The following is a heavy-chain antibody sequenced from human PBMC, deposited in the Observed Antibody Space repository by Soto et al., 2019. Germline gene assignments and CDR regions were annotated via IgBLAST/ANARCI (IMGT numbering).Heavy chain of an antibody. J-gene: IGHJ6*02. D-gene: IGHD3-3*02. CDR2: SYWNDDR. V-gene: IGHV2-5*01. Sequence: QFTLKESGPTVVKPTEALTLTCTFSGFSLTTGGVGVGWIRQPPGRSPEWLAVSYWNDDRRRSPSLEHRLTITKDTSKNQVVLTMTNMHPVDTATYYCIYRRASWDYHGLDVWGQGIPVTVSS. CDR1: GFSLTTGGVG. CDR3: IYRRASWDYHGLDV.